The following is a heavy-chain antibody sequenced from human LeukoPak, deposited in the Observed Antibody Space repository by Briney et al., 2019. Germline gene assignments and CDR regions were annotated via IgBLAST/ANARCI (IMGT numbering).Heavy chain of an antibody. D-gene: IGHD3-10*01. CDR2: MNPNSGNT. V-gene: IGHV1-8*01. J-gene: IGHJ4*02. Sequence: ASVKVSCKASGYTFTSYDINWVRQATGQGLEWMGWMNPNSGNTGYAQKFQGRVTMTRNTSISTAYMELSSLRSEGTAVYYCARVSSGGSRMNMVRGVTQPGYWGQGTLVTVSS. CDR3: ARVSSGGSRMNMVRGVTQPGY. CDR1: GYTFTSYD.